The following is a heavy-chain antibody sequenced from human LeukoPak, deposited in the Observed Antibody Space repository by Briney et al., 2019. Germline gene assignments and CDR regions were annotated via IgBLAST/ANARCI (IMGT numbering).Heavy chain of an antibody. J-gene: IGHJ3*02. D-gene: IGHD2-15*01. CDR1: GYTFTSYA. V-gene: IGHV1-2*02. Sequence: ASVKVSCKASGYTFTSYAMHWVRQAPGQGLEWMGWINPNSGGTNYAQKFQGRVTMTRDTSISTAYMELSRLRSDDTAVYYCASPYCSGGSCRTHPDAFDIWGQGTMVTVSS. CDR2: INPNSGGT. CDR3: ASPYCSGGSCRTHPDAFDI.